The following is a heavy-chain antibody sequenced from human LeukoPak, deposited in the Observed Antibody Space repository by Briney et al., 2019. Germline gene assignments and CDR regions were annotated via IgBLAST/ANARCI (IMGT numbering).Heavy chain of an antibody. CDR3: ARDLYYYGSGTYYKVGRVFDY. Sequence: ASVKVPCKASGYTFTSYYMHWVRQAPGQGLEWMGWINPNSGGTNYAQKLQGSVTMTRDTSISTAYMELSRLRSDDTAVYYCARDLYYYGSGTYYKVGRVFDYWGQGTMVTVSS. CDR1: GYTFTSYY. J-gene: IGHJ4*02. CDR2: INPNSGGT. D-gene: IGHD3-10*01. V-gene: IGHV1-2*02.